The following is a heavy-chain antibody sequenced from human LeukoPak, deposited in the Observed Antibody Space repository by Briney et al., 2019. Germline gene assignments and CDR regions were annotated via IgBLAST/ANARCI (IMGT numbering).Heavy chain of an antibody. V-gene: IGHV4-4*07. D-gene: IGHD6-19*01. CDR1: GGSISSYY. CDR2: IYTSGST. CDR3: AREGWQWLVRAFDY. Sequence: PSETLSLTCTVSGGSISSYYWSWIRQPAGKGLEWIGRIYTSGSTNYNPSLKSRVTMSVDASKNQFFLKQSSVTAADTAVYYCAREGWQWLVRAFDYWGQGTLVTVSS. J-gene: IGHJ4*02.